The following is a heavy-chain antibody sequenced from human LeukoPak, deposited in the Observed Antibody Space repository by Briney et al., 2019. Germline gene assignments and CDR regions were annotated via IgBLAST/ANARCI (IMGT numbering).Heavy chain of an antibody. CDR3: ARDLSPPEVSGVWSGRYYYYYMDV. CDR1: GYTFTKYG. Sequence: SVKVSCKASGYTFTKYGVSWVRQAPGQGLEWMGGIIPIFGTANYAQKFQGRVTITTDESTSTAYMELSSLRSEDTAVSYCARDLSPPEVSGVWSGRYYYYYMDVWGKGTTVTVSS. CDR2: IIPIFGTA. V-gene: IGHV1-69*05. D-gene: IGHD3-3*01. J-gene: IGHJ6*03.